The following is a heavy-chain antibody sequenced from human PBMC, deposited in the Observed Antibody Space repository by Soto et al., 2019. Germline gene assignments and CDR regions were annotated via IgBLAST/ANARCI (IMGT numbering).Heavy chain of an antibody. CDR2: ISYDGSNK. V-gene: IGHV3-30-3*01. D-gene: IGHD3-22*01. CDR1: GFTFSSYA. Sequence: GGSLRLSCAASGFTFSSYAMHWVRQAPGKGLEWVAVISYDGSNKYYADSVKGRSTISRDNSKNTLYLQMNSLRAEDTAVYYCASADMIVVVMAFDYWGQGTLVTVSS. J-gene: IGHJ4*02. CDR3: ASADMIVVVMAFDY.